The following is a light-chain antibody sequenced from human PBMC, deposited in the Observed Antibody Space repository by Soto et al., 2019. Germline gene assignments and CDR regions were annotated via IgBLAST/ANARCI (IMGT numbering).Light chain of an antibody. V-gene: IGKV1-5*03. CDR1: QSIDSW. J-gene: IGKJ4*01. Sequence: DIPMTQSPSTLSASVGDRVTITCRASQSIDSWLAWYQQKPGKAPKVLIYKASSLESGVPSRFSGSGSGTEFTLTISSLQPDDFATYYCQQYKSYFTFGGGTKVEIK. CDR3: QQYKSYFT. CDR2: KAS.